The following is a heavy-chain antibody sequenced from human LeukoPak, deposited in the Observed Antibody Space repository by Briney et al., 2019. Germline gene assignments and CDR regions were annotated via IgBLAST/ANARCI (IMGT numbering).Heavy chain of an antibody. CDR2: INSGGSSS. J-gene: IGHJ4*02. CDR3: ARGGSGIEY. V-gene: IGHV3-74*01. Sequence: GGSLRLSRAASGFTFSSYWMYWVRQAPGKGLVWVSRINSGGSSSGYADSVKGRFTISRDNAKNTLYLQMNSLRAEDTALYYCARGGSGIEYWGQGTLVTVSS. CDR1: GFTFSSYW. D-gene: IGHD3-10*01.